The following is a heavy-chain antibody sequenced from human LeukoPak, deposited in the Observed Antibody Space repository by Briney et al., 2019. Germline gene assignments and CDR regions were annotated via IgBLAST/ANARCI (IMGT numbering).Heavy chain of an antibody. CDR1: GVTFSSYV. CDR2: IYSGGST. V-gene: IGHV3-53*04. CDR3: ARPYCSSTSCSYPYYYYGMDV. Sequence: GGSLRLSCEASGVTFSSYVMSWVRQAPGKGLEWVSVIYSGGSTYYADSVKGRFTISRHNSKNTLYLQMNSLRAEDTAVYYCARPYCSSTSCSYPYYYYGMDVWGQGTTVTVSS. J-gene: IGHJ6*02. D-gene: IGHD2-2*01.